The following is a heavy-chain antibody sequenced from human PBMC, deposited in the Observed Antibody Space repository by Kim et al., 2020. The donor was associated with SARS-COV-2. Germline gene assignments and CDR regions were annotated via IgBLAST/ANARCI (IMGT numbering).Heavy chain of an antibody. CDR3: ARDVLGYCSGGSCYNWFDP. Sequence: ASVKVSCKASGYIFSSYAMNWVRRAPGQGLEWMGWISTSTGNPTYAQDFTGRFVFSLDTSVSTAYLQISSLQAEDTAVYYCARDVLGYCSGGSCYNWFDPWGQGTLVTVSS. D-gene: IGHD2-15*01. CDR2: ISTSTGNP. V-gene: IGHV7-4-1*02. J-gene: IGHJ5*02. CDR1: GYIFSSYA.